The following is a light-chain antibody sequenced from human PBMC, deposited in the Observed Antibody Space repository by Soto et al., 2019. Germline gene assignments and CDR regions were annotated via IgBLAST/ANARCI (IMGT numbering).Light chain of an antibody. CDR2: EVS. Sequence: QSVLTQPGSGSGAPGKTITIPCTGTSSEVGGSTYVSWYQQHPCKAPKLMIYEVSNRPSGVSNRFSGSESGNTASLTIPGLQAEDEADYYCTSYTSSITYVFGTGTKVTVL. CDR3: TSYTSSITYV. J-gene: IGLJ1*01. CDR1: SSEVGGSTY. V-gene: IGLV2-14*01.